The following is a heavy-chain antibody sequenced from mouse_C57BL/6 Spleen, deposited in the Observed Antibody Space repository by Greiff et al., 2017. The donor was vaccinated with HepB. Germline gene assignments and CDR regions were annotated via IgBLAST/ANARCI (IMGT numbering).Heavy chain of an antibody. CDR2: IWSGGST. V-gene: IGHV2-2*01. CDR3: ARNYLYDYDGGYAMDY. Sequence: QVQLQQSGPGLVQPSQSLSITCTVSGFSLPSYVVHWVRQSPGKGLEWLGVIWSGGSTDYNAAFISRLSISKDTSKSQVFFKMNSLQADDTAIYYCARNYLYDYDGGYAMDYWGQGTSVTVSS. CDR1: GFSLPSYV. J-gene: IGHJ4*01. D-gene: IGHD2-4*01.